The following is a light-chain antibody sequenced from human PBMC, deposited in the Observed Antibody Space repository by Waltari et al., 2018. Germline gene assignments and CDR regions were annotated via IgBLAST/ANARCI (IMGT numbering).Light chain of an antibody. Sequence: QSALTQPPSVSGSPRQSVTISCTGTSSDIGTYNRVSWYQQTPGTAPKLMIYDVSIRPSGFPDRFSGSKSGNTASLTISALQAEDEADYYCCSFTPSLTYVFGTGTKVTVL. CDR3: CSFTPSLTYV. CDR2: DVS. CDR1: SSDIGTYNR. V-gene: IGLV2-18*02. J-gene: IGLJ1*01.